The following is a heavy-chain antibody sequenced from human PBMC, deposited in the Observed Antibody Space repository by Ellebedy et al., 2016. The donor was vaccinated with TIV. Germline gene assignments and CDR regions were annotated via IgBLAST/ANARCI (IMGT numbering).Heavy chain of an antibody. J-gene: IGHJ4*02. Sequence: MPSETLSLTCTVSGGSISSYYWSWVRQPAGKGLEWIGRVHTSGSTNYNPSLKSRLTVSVDTSRNQFSLRLRSVTAADTAVYYCARELRSGWYELGFDCWGQGTLVTVSS. CDR1: GGSISSYY. CDR3: ARELRSGWYELGFDC. V-gene: IGHV4-4*07. CDR2: VHTSGST. D-gene: IGHD6-13*01.